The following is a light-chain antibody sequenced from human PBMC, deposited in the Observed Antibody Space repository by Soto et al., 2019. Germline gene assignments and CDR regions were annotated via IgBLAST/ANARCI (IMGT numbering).Light chain of an antibody. J-gene: IGKJ3*01. V-gene: IGKV1-27*01. CDR3: QKYNSAPFT. CDR1: QGINNY. Sequence: DIQMTQSPSSLSASVGDRVTITCRASQGINNYLAWYQQKPGQLPKLLIQAASTLLSGVPSRFSGSKSGTEFTLSISILQPEDVATYYCQKYNSAPFTFGPGTKLAIK. CDR2: AAS.